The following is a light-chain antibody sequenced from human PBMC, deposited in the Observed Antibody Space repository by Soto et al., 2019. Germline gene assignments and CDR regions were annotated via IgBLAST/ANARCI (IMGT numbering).Light chain of an antibody. V-gene: IGKV4-1*01. CDR1: QSLLYSSNNKNY. J-gene: IGKJ3*01. CDR2: WAS. Sequence: DIVMTQSPDSLAVSLGERATIHCKSSQSLLYSSNNKNYLAWFQQKPGQPPKLVIFWASTRESGVPDRFSGSGSGTDFTLTISSLQAEDVAVYYGQQHYDTPFTFGPGTRVEIK. CDR3: QQHYDTPFT.